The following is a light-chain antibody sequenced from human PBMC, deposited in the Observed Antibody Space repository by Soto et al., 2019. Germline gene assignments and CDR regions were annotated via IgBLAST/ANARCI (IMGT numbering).Light chain of an antibody. V-gene: IGLV2-14*03. CDR2: DVS. J-gene: IGLJ1*01. CDR3: SSYTSSNTYV. Sequence: QSALTQHASVSGSPGQSLTISCTRTSSDVGGYNYVSWYQHHPGKVPQLMIYDVSNRPSGVSNRFSGSKSGNTASLTISGLQAEDEADYYCSSYTSSNTYVFGTGTKVTVL. CDR1: SSDVGGYNY.